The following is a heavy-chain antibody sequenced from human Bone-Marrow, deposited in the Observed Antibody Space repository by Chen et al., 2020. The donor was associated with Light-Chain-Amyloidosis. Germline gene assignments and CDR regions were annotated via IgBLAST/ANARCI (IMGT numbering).Heavy chain of an antibody. CDR1: GFTFNNFG. V-gene: IGHV3-30*18. D-gene: IGHD3-22*01. Sequence: QVYLVDSGGGVAQPGGSLRLSCAASGFTFNNFGMHWVRQAPGKGLEWVAVISHDGTYQYYADFVKGRFTISRDNFKNTLYLQMNSLRAEDTAVYYCAKDRSSGYYAHGMDVWGQGTTVTVSS. J-gene: IGHJ6*02. CDR3: AKDRSSGYYAHGMDV. CDR2: ISHDGTYQ.